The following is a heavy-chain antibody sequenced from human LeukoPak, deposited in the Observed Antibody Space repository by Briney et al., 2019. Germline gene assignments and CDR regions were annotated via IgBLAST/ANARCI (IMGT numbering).Heavy chain of an antibody. Sequence: GGSLRLSCAASAFTFSGYSMNWVRQTPGKGLVWVSRINSDGSSTTYADSVKGRFTMSRDNAKSTLYLQMSSLRAEDTAVYYCATSLGPLTDYWGQGTLVTVSS. CDR2: INSDGSST. D-gene: IGHD7-27*01. CDR1: AFTFSGYS. V-gene: IGHV3-74*01. CDR3: ATSLGPLTDY. J-gene: IGHJ4*02.